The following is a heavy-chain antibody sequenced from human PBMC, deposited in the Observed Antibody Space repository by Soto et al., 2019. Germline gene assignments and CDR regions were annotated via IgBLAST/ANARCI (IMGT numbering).Heavy chain of an antibody. CDR3: ARGRRMSYYYYYMDV. J-gene: IGHJ6*03. CDR2: INHSGST. Sequence: SETLSLTCAVYGGSFSGYYWSWIRQPPGKGLEWIGEINHSGSTNYNPSLKSRVTTSVDTSKNQFSLKLSSVTAADTAVYYCARGRRMSYYYYYMDVWGKGTTVTVSS. D-gene: IGHD2-15*01. CDR1: GGSFSGYY. V-gene: IGHV4-34*01.